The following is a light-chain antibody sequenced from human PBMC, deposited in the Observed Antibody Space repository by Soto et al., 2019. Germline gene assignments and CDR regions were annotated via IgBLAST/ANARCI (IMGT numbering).Light chain of an antibody. V-gene: IGKV1-33*01. Sequence: DIQMPQSPSSLSASVGDRVNIPCQASQDINNLVNWYQPKPGKAPKLLIYDASTLKTGVPSRFRGSVSGTDFRYTISSLQPEDVATYSCQQSYDLPTFGHGTRLDIK. CDR2: DAS. J-gene: IGKJ5*01. CDR1: QDINNL. CDR3: QQSYDLPT.